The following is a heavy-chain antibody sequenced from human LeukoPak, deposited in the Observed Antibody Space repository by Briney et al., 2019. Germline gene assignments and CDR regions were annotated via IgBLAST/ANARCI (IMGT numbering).Heavy chain of an antibody. V-gene: IGHV1-8*01. CDR1: GYTFTSYD. J-gene: IGHJ6*02. D-gene: IGHD3-10*01. CDR3: ARVPGVYYYGSGSYYSRYGMDV. Sequence: GASVKVSCKASGYTFTSYDINWVRQATGQGLEWMGWMNPNSGNTGYAQKFQGRVTMTRNTSISTAYMELSSLRSEDTAVYYCARVPGVYYYGSGSYYSRYGMDVWGQGTTVTVSS. CDR2: MNPNSGNT.